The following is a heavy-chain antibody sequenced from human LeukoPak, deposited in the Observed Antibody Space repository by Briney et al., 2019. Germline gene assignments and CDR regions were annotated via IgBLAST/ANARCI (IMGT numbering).Heavy chain of an antibody. D-gene: IGHD3-22*01. J-gene: IGHJ3*02. Sequence: SETLSLPCTVSGGSISSSSYYWGWIRQPPGKGLEWIGSIYYSGSTYYNPSLKSRVTISVDTSKNQFSLKLSSVTAADTAVYYCARSLMIVVAVDAFDIWGQGTMVTVSS. CDR2: IYYSGST. CDR1: GGSISSSSYY. V-gene: IGHV4-39*07. CDR3: ARSLMIVVAVDAFDI.